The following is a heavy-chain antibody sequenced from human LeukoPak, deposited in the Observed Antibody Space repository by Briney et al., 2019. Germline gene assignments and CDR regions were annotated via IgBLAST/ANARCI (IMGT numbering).Heavy chain of an antibody. D-gene: IGHD1-26*01. CDR1: GYTFTGYY. J-gene: IGHJ4*02. CDR2: INPNSGGT. Sequence: ASVKVSCKASGYTFTGYYMHWVRQAPGQGLEWMRWINPNSGGTNYAQKFQGRVTMTRDTSISTAYMELSRLRSGDTAVYYCAREYRVGATGLGYWGQGTLVTVPS. CDR3: AREYRVGATGLGY. V-gene: IGHV1-2*02.